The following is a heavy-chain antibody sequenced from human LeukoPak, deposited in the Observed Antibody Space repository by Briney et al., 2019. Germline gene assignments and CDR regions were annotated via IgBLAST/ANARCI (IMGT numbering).Heavy chain of an antibody. V-gene: IGHV4-30-4*01. CDR2: IYYSGST. CDR3: ARYLTYYYGSSGYYHFDY. Sequence: SQTLSLTCTVSGGSISSGDYYWSWIRQPPGKGLEWIGYIYYSGSTYYNPSLKSRVTISVDTSKNQFSLKLSSVTAADTAVYYCARYLTYYYGSSGYYHFDYWGQGTLVTVSS. CDR1: GGSISSGDYY. J-gene: IGHJ4*02. D-gene: IGHD3-22*01.